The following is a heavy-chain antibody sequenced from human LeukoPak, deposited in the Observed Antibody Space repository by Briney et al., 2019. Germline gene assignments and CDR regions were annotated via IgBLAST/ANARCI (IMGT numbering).Heavy chain of an antibody. V-gene: IGHV1-2*02. CDR1: GYTFTGYY. CDR2: INPNSGGT. D-gene: IGHD3-3*01. Sequence: GASATVSCKASGYTFTGYYMHWVRQAPGQGLEWMGWINPNSGGTNYAQKFQGRVTMTRDTSISTAYMELSRLRSDDTAVYYCARLPPTYYDFWSGSDYFDYWGQGTLVTVSS. CDR3: ARLPPTYYDFWSGSDYFDY. J-gene: IGHJ4*02.